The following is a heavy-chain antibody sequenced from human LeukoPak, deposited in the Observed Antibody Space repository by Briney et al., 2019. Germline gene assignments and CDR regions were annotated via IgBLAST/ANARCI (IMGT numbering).Heavy chain of an antibody. CDR2: ISSRSATI. J-gene: IGHJ4*02. V-gene: IGHV3-48*01. CDR1: GFTFSSYS. Sequence: PGGSLRLSCAASGFTFSSYSMNWVRQAPRKGLEWVSYISSRSATIYYADSVKGRFTISRDNAKNSLYLQMNSLRAEDTAVYYCARDPLSSSSFDLWGQGTLVTVSS. D-gene: IGHD6-13*01. CDR3: ARDPLSSSSFDL.